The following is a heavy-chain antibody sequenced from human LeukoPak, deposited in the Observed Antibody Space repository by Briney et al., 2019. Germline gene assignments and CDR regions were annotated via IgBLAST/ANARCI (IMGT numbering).Heavy chain of an antibody. V-gene: IGHV3-23*01. CDR1: GFTFSSYA. Sequence: PGGSLRLSCAASGFTFSSYAMTWVRQAPGKGLEWVSATSGSGSSPYYADSVKGRFTISRDNSKNTLYLQMNSLRAEDTAVYYCAKAFIEDYYDSSGTFDYWGQGTLVTVSS. J-gene: IGHJ4*02. D-gene: IGHD3-22*01. CDR2: TSGSGSSP. CDR3: AKAFIEDYYDSSGTFDY.